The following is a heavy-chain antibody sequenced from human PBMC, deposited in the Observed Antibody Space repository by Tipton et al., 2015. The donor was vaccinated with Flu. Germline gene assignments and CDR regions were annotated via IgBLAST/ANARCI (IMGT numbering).Heavy chain of an antibody. Sequence: TLSLTCTVSGVSISGGGYYWSWIRQSAGKGVEWIGRIYPSGGTEYNPNLKSRVTISRDTSKNEFSLKVFSVTAADTAVYYCARRDYSNYVSDPKNWFDPWGQGILVTVSS. CDR3: ARRDYSNYVSDPKNWFDP. CDR2: IYPSGGT. V-gene: IGHV4-61*02. CDR1: GVSISGGGYY. J-gene: IGHJ5*02. D-gene: IGHD4-11*01.